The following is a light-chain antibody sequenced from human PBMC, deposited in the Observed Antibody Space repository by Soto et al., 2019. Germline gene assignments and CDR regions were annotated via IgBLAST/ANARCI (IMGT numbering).Light chain of an antibody. V-gene: IGKV3-15*01. CDR1: QSLSSN. CDR3: QQYNNWPPYT. CDR2: GAS. Sequence: IVMTQSPATLSVSAGERATLSCRASQSLSSNLAWYQQKPGQAPRLLIYGASTRATGIPARFSGSGSGTEFTLTISSLQSEDFAVYYCQQYNNWPPYTFGQGTKVDIK. J-gene: IGKJ2*01.